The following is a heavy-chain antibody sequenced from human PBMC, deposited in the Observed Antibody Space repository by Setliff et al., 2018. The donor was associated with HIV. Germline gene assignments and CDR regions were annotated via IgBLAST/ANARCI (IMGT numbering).Heavy chain of an antibody. CDR3: ARPYDYVWGSYRYWDAFDI. CDR2: IYPGDSDT. Sequence: PGESLKISCKGSGYSFTSYWIGWVRQMPGKGLEWMGIIYPGDSDTRYSPSFQGQVTISADKSISTAYLQWSSLKASDTAMYYCARPYDYVWGSYRYWDAFDIWGQGTMVTVSS. J-gene: IGHJ3*02. D-gene: IGHD3-16*02. V-gene: IGHV5-51*01. CDR1: GYSFTSYW.